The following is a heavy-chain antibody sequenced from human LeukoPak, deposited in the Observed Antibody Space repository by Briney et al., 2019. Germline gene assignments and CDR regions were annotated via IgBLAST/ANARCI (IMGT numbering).Heavy chain of an antibody. CDR3: AKAPRREVRGVPLDY. CDR2: ISGSGGST. V-gene: IGHV3-23*01. D-gene: IGHD3-10*01. CDR1: GFTFSSYA. Sequence: PGGSLRLSCAASGFTFSSYAMSWVRQAPGKGLEWVSAISGSGGSTYYADSVKGRFTISRDNSKNTLYLQMNSLRAEDTALYYCAKAPRREVRGVPLDYWGQGTLVTVSS. J-gene: IGHJ4*02.